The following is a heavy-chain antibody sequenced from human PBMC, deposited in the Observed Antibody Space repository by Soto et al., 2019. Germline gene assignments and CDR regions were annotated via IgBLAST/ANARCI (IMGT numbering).Heavy chain of an antibody. CDR1: GGSISSGGYY. V-gene: IGHV4-31*03. Sequence: QVQLQESGPGLVKPSQTLSLTCTVSGGSISSGGYYWSWIRQHPGKGLEWIGYIYYSGSTYYNPSLKSRVTISVDTSKNQFSLKLSSVTAADTSVYYFACSTGYYNEASARFDPWGQGTLVTVSS. J-gene: IGHJ5*02. CDR3: ACSTGYYNEASARFDP. D-gene: IGHD3-9*01. CDR2: IYYSGST.